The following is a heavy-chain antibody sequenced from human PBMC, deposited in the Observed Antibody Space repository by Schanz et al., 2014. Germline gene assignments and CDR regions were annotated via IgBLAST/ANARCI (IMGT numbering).Heavy chain of an antibody. D-gene: IGHD6-13*01. CDR2: FIPILDVG. CDR3: ARSGSSNWYFFDY. CDR1: GYTFTSYG. J-gene: IGHJ4*02. V-gene: IGHV1-69*09. Sequence: QVQLVQSGTQVKKPGASVKVSCKASGYTFTSYGISWVRQARGQGLEWVGRFIPILDVGNYAQKFQGRVTITADKSTSTAYMELSSLRSEDTAVYYCARSGSSNWYFFDYWGQGTLVTVSS.